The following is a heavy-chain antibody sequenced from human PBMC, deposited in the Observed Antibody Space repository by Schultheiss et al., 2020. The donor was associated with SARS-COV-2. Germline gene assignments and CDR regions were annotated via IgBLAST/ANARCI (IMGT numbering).Heavy chain of an antibody. CDR1: GFTFSSYS. CDR2: SSSSSSYI. J-gene: IGHJ4*02. Sequence: GGSLRLSCAASGFTFSSYSMNWVRQAPGKGLEWVSSSSSSSSYIYYADSVKGRFTISRDNAKNSLYLQMNSLRAEDTAVYYCAREPISCSGGSCYSGGVDYWGQGTLVTVSS. V-gene: IGHV3-21*01. CDR3: AREPISCSGGSCYSGGVDY. D-gene: IGHD2-15*01.